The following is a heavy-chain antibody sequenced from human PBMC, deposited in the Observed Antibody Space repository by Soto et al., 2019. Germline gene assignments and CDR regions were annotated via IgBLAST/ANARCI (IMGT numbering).Heavy chain of an antibody. CDR2: ISGSGGST. CDR1: GFTFSSYA. V-gene: IGHV3-23*01. CDR3: AKVQAVAGYYYYGMDV. J-gene: IGHJ6*02. Sequence: GGSLRLSCAASGFTFSSYAMSWVRQAPGKGLEWVSAISGSGGSTYYADSVKGRFTISRDNSKNTLYQQINSLRAEDTAVYYCAKVQAVAGYYYYGMDVWGQGTTVTVSS. D-gene: IGHD6-19*01.